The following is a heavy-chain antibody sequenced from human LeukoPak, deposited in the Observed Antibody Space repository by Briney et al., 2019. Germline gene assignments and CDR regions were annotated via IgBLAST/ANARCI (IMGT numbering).Heavy chain of an antibody. CDR2: TRNKPRSYTT. CDR3: ARGALWLGDNYNYFMDV. D-gene: IGHD3-10*01. V-gene: IGHV3-72*01. Sequence: GGSLRPSCAASGFTFSDHYMDWVRQAPGKGLEWVGRTRNKPRSYTTEYAASVKGRFTISREDSQNSLYLQMNSLKTEDTAVYYCARGALWLGDNYNYFMDVWGQGTTVTVSS. J-gene: IGHJ6*02. CDR1: GFTFSDHY.